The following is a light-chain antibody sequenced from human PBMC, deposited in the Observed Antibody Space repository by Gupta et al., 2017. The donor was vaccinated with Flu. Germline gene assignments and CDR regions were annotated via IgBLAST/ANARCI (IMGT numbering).Light chain of an antibody. CDR1: QGISSY. CDR2: AAS. CDR3: QQPNSYPPYT. V-gene: IGKV1-9*01. Sequence: DIQLTQSPSFLSASVGDRVTITCRASQGISSYLAWYQQNPGKAPKLLIYAASTLQSGVPSRFSGSGSGTEFTLTISSLQPEDFATYYCQQPNSYPPYTFGQGTKLEIK. J-gene: IGKJ2*01.